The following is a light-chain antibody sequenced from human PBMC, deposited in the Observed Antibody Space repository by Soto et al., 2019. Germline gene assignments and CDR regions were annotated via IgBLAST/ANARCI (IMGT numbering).Light chain of an antibody. Sequence: EIVMTQSPATLSVSPGERATLSCRASQSVSSNLAWYQQKPGQAPRLLVYGASTRATGVPARFSGSGSGTEFTLTISSLQSEDFAVYYCQQYNPWPPWTFGQGTKVEIK. J-gene: IGKJ1*01. CDR3: QQYNPWPPWT. CDR2: GAS. CDR1: QSVSSN. V-gene: IGKV3-15*01.